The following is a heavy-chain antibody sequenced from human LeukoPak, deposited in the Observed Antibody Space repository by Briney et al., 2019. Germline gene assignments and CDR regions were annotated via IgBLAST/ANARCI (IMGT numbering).Heavy chain of an antibody. Sequence: GRSLRLSCAASEFTVSSYGMHWVRQAPGKGLEWAAVISYDGSNKYYADSVKGRFTISRDNSKNTLYLQMNSLRAEDTAVFYCAKDLAGTRYTYYFDYWGQGTLVTVSS. CDR1: EFTVSSYG. D-gene: IGHD1-1*01. CDR2: ISYDGSNK. V-gene: IGHV3-30*18. J-gene: IGHJ4*02. CDR3: AKDLAGTRYTYYFDY.